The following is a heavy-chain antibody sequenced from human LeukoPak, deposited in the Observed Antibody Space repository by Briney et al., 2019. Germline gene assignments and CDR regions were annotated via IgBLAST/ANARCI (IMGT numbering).Heavy chain of an antibody. D-gene: IGHD6-19*01. V-gene: IGHV1-2*02. CDR2: INPNSGGT. J-gene: IGHJ4*02. CDR1: GYTLTGYY. Sequence: ASVKVSCKASGYTLTGYYMHWVRQAPGQGLEWMGWINPNSGGTNYAQKFQGRVTMTRDTSISTAYMELSRLRSDDTAVYYCARDQYSSGWYGDWGQGTLVTVSS. CDR3: ARDQYSSGWYGD.